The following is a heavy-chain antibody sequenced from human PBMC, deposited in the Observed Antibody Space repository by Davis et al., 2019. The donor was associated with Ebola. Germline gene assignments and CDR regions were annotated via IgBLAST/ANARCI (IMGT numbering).Heavy chain of an antibody. CDR1: GYTFTSYG. CDR3: ARGGRFDY. D-gene: IGHD3-10*01. J-gene: IGHJ4*02. Sequence: ASVKVSCKASGYTFTSYGITWVRQAPGQGLEWMGWINPHNGNTNYAQNVQGRVTMTTDTSTSTAYMEVGILRSDDTAVYYCARGGRFDYWGQGTLVTVSS. CDR2: INPHNGNT. V-gene: IGHV1-18*04.